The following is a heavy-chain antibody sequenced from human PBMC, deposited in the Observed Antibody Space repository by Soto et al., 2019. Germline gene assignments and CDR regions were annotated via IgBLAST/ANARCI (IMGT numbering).Heavy chain of an antibody. D-gene: IGHD5-12*01. CDR3: ARGGVEYSGYDLDYYYYGMDV. CDR2: ISAYNGNT. CDR1: GYTFPSYG. Sequence: ASVKVSCKASGYTFPSYGISWVRQAPGQGLEWMGWISAYNGNTDYAQKLQGRVTMTTDTSTRTAYMELGSLRSDDTAVYYWARGGVEYSGYDLDYYYYGMDVWGQGTTVTVAS. V-gene: IGHV1-18*04. J-gene: IGHJ6*02.